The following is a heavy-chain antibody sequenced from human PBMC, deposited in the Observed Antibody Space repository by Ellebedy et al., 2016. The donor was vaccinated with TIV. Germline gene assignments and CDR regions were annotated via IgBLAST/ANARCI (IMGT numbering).Heavy chain of an antibody. CDR2: LTYTGNA. CDR3: ARESRTGWDRTFDR. V-gene: IGHV4-39*07. J-gene: IGHJ4*02. Sequence: WVRQMPGKGLEWMGSLTYTGNAYYGPNLKGRVTMSLDTSKRQFSLKLNSVTAADTAVYFCARESRTGWDRTFDRWGQGTLVTVSS. D-gene: IGHD6-19*01.